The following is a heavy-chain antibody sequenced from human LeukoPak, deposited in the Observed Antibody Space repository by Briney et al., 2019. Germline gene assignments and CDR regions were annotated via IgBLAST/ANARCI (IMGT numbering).Heavy chain of an antibody. V-gene: IGHV1-46*01. CDR1: GYTFTSYY. D-gene: IGHD3-22*01. CDR2: INPSGGST. Sequence: GASVKVSCKASGYTFTSYYMHWVRQAPGQGLEWMGIINPSGGSTSYAQKFQGRVTMTRDTSTSTVYMELSSLRSEDTAVYYCARASYYYDSSGYYYEEYWFDPWGQGTLVTVSS. CDR3: ARASYYYDSSGYYYEEYWFDP. J-gene: IGHJ5*02.